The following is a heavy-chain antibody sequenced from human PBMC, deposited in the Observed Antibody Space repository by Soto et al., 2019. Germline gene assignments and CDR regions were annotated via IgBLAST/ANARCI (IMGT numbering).Heavy chain of an antibody. Sequence: PSETLSLTCAVSSGSISSSNWWSWVRQPPGKGLEWIGEIYHSGSTNYNPSLKSRVTISVDKSKNQFSLKLSSVTAADTAVYYCARNTLYGSGSPPGYWGQGTLVTVSS. D-gene: IGHD3-10*01. V-gene: IGHV4-4*02. CDR3: ARNTLYGSGSPPGY. CDR1: SGSISSSNW. CDR2: IYHSGST. J-gene: IGHJ4*02.